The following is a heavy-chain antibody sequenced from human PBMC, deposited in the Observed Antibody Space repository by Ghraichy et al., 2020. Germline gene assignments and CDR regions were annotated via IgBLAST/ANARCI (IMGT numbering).Heavy chain of an antibody. J-gene: IGHJ4*02. CDR1: GFTFSSYE. CDR2: ISSSGSTI. CDR3: ARDLGYSGYDSGDYFDY. D-gene: IGHD5-12*01. V-gene: IGHV3-48*03. Sequence: GGSLRLSCAASGFTFSSYEMNWVRQAPGKGLEWVSYISSSGSTIYYADSVKGRFTISRDNAKNSLYLQMNSLRAEDTAVYYCARDLGYSGYDSGDYFDYWGQGTLVTVSS.